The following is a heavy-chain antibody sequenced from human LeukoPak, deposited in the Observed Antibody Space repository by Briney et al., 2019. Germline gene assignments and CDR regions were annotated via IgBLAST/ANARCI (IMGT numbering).Heavy chain of an antibody. CDR2: FDPEDGET. CDR1: GYTLTELS. J-gene: IGHJ3*01. Sequence: GASVKVSCKVSGYTLTELSMHLVRQAPGKGLEWMGGFDPEDGETIYAQKFQDRVTMTEDTSTDTAYMELSSLRSGDTAVYFCEGIYGDYVFDAFDLWRQGTMVTVSS. D-gene: IGHD4-17*01. V-gene: IGHV1-24*01. CDR3: EGIYGDYVFDAFDL.